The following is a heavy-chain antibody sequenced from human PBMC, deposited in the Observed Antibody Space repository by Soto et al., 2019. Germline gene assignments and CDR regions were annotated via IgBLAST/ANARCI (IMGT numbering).Heavy chain of an antibody. CDR1: GGTFSSYT. V-gene: IGHV1-69*02. CDR3: AVKLGYCSGGSCL. D-gene: IGHD2-15*01. J-gene: IGHJ4*02. CDR2: IIPILGIA. Sequence: QVQLVQSGAEVKKPGSSVKVSCKASGGTFSSYTISWVRQAPGQGLEWMGRIIPILGIANYAQKFQGRVTIIADKSTSTAYMELSSLRSEDTAVYYCAVKLGYCSGGSCLWGQGTLVTVSS.